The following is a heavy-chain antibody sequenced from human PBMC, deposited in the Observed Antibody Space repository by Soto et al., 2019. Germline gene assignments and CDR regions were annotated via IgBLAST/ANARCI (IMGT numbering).Heavy chain of an antibody. V-gene: IGHV3-15*01. CDR2: IKSKADGGTT. Sequence: EVQLVESGGGLVKPGGSLRLSCGASGFTFSNAWMSWVRQAPGKGLEWVGRIKSKADGGTTDYAAPVKGRFTISRDDSKNTVYLQMDSLKTEDTAVYYCITYTRSVVAAAGAYWGQGTLVTVSS. J-gene: IGHJ4*02. CDR1: GFTFSNAW. CDR3: ITYTRSVVAAAGAY. D-gene: IGHD6-13*01.